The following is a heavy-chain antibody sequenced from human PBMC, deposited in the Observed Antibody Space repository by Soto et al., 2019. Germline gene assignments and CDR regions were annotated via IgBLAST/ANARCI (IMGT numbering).Heavy chain of an antibody. V-gene: IGHV3-33*01. CDR1: GFTFSGYT. CDR3: ARDLGYNYGHPFDY. J-gene: IGHJ4*02. CDR2: IWFDGSNK. D-gene: IGHD5-18*01. Sequence: GGSLRLSCVASGFTFSGYTIHWVRQAPGKGLEWLALIWFDGSNKYYADSVKGRFTISRDNAKNTLYLQMNILRVEDTAVYYCARDLGYNYGHPFDYWGQGTLVTVSS.